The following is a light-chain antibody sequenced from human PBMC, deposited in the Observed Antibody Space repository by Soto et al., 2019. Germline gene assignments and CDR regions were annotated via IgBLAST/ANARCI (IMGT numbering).Light chain of an antibody. CDR3: HQYNNWPPWT. CDR1: QLIGDN. J-gene: IGKJ1*01. Sequence: DIVMTQSPATLSVSPGDRAILSCRASQLIGDNLAWYQQKSGQAPRLLIYVAATSATAIPARFSGSRSGTEFTLPISGLQSEDDAIYYCHQYNNWPPWTFGQGTRVDIK. V-gene: IGKV3-15*01. CDR2: VAA.